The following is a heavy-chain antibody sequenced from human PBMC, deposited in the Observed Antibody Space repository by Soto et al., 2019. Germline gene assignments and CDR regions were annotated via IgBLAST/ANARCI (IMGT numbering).Heavy chain of an antibody. V-gene: IGHV3-21*01. Sequence: PGGSLRLSCAASGFTFDDYAMHWVRQAPGKGLEWVSGISSSSYIYYADSVKGRFTISRDNAKNSLYLQMNSLRAEDTAVYYCARDLQLWTFAYWGQGTLVTVSS. CDR1: GFTFDDYA. CDR3: ARDLQLWTFAY. CDR2: ISSSSYI. J-gene: IGHJ4*02. D-gene: IGHD5-18*01.